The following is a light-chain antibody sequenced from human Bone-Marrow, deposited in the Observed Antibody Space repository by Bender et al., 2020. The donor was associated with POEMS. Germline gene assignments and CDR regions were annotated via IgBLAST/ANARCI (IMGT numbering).Light chain of an antibody. V-gene: IGLV2-14*01. CDR3: SSYTSSSALYV. CDR2: EVN. CDR1: SGDFGGYNF. Sequence: QSALTQPASVSGSPGQSITISCTGTSGDFGGYNFVSWYQQHPGQVPKLIIYEVNKRPSGVSDRFSGSKSGKTASLTISGLQAEDEADYHCSSYTSSSALYVFGSGTKVTVL. J-gene: IGLJ1*01.